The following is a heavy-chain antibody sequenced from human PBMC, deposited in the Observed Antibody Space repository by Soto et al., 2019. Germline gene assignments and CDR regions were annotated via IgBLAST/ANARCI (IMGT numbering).Heavy chain of an antibody. CDR2: IIPFHGVT. D-gene: IGHD3-10*01. CDR1: GGTFSHST. V-gene: IGHV1-69*08. Sequence: QVQLVQSGAEVKKPGSSVKVSCKASGGTFSHSTINWVRQAPGQGLEWMGRIIPFHGVTNYAQKYQARVTITADKSTSTAYMELSGLRFEDTAMYYCTRDWEITVSTWSFGGFWGRGTLVTVSS. J-gene: IGHJ4*02. CDR3: TRDWEITVSTWSFGGF.